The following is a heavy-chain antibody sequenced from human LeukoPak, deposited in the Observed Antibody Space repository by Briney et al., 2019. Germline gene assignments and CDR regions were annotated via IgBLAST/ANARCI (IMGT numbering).Heavy chain of an antibody. Sequence: SETLSLTCTVSGGSISSYYWGWIRQPPGKGLEWIGSIYYSGSTYYNPSLKSRVTISVDTSKNQFSLKLSSVTAADTAVYYCARHALRARYYFDYWGQGTLVTVSS. D-gene: IGHD4-17*01. CDR2: IYYSGST. J-gene: IGHJ4*02. CDR1: GGSISSYY. V-gene: IGHV4-39*01. CDR3: ARHALRARYYFDY.